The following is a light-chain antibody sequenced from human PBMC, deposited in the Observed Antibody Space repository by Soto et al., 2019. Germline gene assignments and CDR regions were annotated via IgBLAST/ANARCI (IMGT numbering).Light chain of an antibody. Sequence: QSVLTQPASVSGSPGQSITISCIGTSSDVGVYNYVSWYQQHPGKAPKLMIYEVSNRPSGVSNRFSGSKSDTTASLTISGLQAEDEADYYCSSYSFTTSLYVFGTGTKLTVL. CDR2: EVS. CDR3: SSYSFTTSLYV. J-gene: IGLJ1*01. V-gene: IGLV2-14*01. CDR1: SSDVGVYNY.